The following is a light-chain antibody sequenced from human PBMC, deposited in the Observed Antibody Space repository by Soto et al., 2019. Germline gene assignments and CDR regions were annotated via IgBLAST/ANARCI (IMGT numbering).Light chain of an antibody. CDR3: QQYGSSGT. Sequence: EIVMTQSPATLSVSPGERATLSCRASQSVSSYLAWYQQKPGQAPRLLIYDASNRATGIPARFSGSGSGTEFTLTISSLEPEDFAVYYCQQYGSSGTFGQGTMVDI. J-gene: IGKJ1*01. CDR2: DAS. V-gene: IGKV3D-15*01. CDR1: QSVSSY.